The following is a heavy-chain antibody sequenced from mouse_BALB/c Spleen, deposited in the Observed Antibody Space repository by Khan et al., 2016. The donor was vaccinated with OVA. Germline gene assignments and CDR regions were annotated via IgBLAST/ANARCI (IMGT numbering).Heavy chain of an antibody. Sequence: EVKLVESGGGLVQPGGSRKLSCAASGFTFNSYGIHWVRQAPEKGLEWVAYISGDSNTIYYADTVKGRFTISRDNPKNTLLLQMTSLMSEDTAMYYCATSYFYGYYFDYWGPGTTLTVS. CDR2: ISGDSNTI. J-gene: IGHJ2*01. V-gene: IGHV5-17*02. D-gene: IGHD1-1*01. CDR1: GFTFNSYG. CDR3: ATSYFYGYYFDY.